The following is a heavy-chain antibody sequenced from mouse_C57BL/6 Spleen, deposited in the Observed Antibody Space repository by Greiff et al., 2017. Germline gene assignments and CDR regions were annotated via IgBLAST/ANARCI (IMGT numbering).Heavy chain of an antibody. CDR1: GYTFTDYE. D-gene: IGHD1-1*01. J-gene: IGHJ3*01. CDR2: IDPETGGT. V-gene: IGHV1-15*01. CDR3: TRGYYYGSSPWFAY. Sequence: VKLMESGAELVRPGASVTLSCKASGYTFTDYEMHWVKQTPVHGLEWIGAIDPETGGTAYNQKFKGKAILTADKSSSTAYMELRSLTSEDSAVYYCTRGYYYGSSPWFAYWGQGTLVTVSA.